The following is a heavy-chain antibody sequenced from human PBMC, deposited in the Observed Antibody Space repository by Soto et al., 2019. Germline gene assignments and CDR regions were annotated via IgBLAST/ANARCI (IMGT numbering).Heavy chain of an antibody. J-gene: IGHJ4*02. Sequence: QVQLVQSGAEVRKPGSSVQVSCKASGGTFYTYTFSWVRQAPGQGLEWMGSITPIYPTTNYAEKFQGRLTVTADGSTNTAYMELNSPTSEDTAVYYCARIPRYSFPTSDDFDSWGQGTLVTVSS. CDR3: ARIPRYSFPTSDDFDS. V-gene: IGHV1-69*15. CDR1: GGTFYTYT. CDR2: ITPIYPTT. D-gene: IGHD5-18*01.